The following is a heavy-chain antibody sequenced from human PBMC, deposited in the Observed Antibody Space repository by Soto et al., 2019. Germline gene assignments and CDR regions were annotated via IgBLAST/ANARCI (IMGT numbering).Heavy chain of an antibody. CDR3: ARDSLYQLVYHDDAFDI. CDR2: ISAYNGNT. D-gene: IGHD2-2*02. Sequence: ASVKVSCKASGYTFTSYGISWVRQAPGQGLEWMGWISAYNGNTNYAQKLQGRVTMTTDTSTSTAYMELRSLRSDDTAVYYCARDSLYQLVYHDDAFDIWGQGTMVTV. J-gene: IGHJ3*02. V-gene: IGHV1-18*01. CDR1: GYTFTSYG.